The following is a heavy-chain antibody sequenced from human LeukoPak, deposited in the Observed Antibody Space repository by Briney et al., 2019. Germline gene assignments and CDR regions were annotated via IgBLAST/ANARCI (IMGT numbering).Heavy chain of an antibody. V-gene: IGHV4-59*01. CDR3: ARTRVPGSYSPKGPFDY. J-gene: IGHJ4*02. D-gene: IGHD1-26*01. CDR1: GGSISSYY. Sequence: SETLSLTCTVSGGSISSYYWSWIRQPPGKGLEWIGYIYYSGSTNYNPSLKSRVTISVDTSENQFSLKLSSVTAADTAVYYCARTRVPGSYSPKGPFDYWGQGTLVTVSS. CDR2: IYYSGST.